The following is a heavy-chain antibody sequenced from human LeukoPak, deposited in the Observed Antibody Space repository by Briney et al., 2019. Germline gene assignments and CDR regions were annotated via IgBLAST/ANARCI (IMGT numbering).Heavy chain of an antibody. CDR3: ARDGSGSYYSPLWV. V-gene: IGHV1-2*02. CDR1: GYTFTGYY. D-gene: IGHD3-10*01. Sequence: ASMKVSCKASGYTFTGYYMHWVRQAPGQGLEWMGWINPNSGGTNYAQKFQGRVTMTRDTSISTAYMELSRPRSDDTAVYYCARDGSGSYYSPLWVWGQGTLVTVSS. CDR2: INPNSGGT. J-gene: IGHJ4*02.